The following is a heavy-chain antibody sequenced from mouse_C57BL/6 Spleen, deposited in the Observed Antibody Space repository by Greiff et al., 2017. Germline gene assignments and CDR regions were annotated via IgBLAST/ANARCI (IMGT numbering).Heavy chain of an antibody. CDR2: INPNNGGT. J-gene: IGHJ1*03. V-gene: IGHV1-26*01. D-gene: IGHD2-3*01. Sequence: EVQLQQSGPELVKPGASVKISCKASGYTFTDYYMNWVKQSHGKSLEWIGDINPNNGGTSYNQKFKGKATLTVDKSSSTAYMELRSLTSEDSAVYYCARRLLRGYFDVWGKGTTVTVSA. CDR1: GYTFTDYY. CDR3: ARRLLRGYFDV.